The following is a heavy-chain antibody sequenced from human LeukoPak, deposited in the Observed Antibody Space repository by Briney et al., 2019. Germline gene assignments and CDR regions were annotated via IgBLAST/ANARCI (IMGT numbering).Heavy chain of an antibody. CDR2: INHSGST. D-gene: IGHD2-15*01. V-gene: IGHV4-34*01. CDR3: ARGTGYWNWFDP. Sequence: SETLSLTCAVYGGSFGGYYWSWIRQPPGKGLEWIGEINHSGSTNYNPSLKSRVTISVDTSKNQFSLKLSSVTAADTAVYYCARGTGYWNWFDPWGQGTLVTVSS. CDR1: GGSFGGYY. J-gene: IGHJ5*02.